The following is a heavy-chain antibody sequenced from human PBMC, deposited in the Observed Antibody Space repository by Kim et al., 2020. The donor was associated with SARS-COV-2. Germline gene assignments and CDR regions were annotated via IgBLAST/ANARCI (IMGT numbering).Heavy chain of an antibody. CDR1: GFTFSSYS. V-gene: IGHV3-48*02. CDR3: ARDDYYDSSGYPYYGMDV. CDR2: ISSSSSTI. Sequence: GGSLRLSCAASGFTFSSYSMNWVRQAPGKGLEWVSYISSSSSTIYYADSVKGRFTISRDNAKNSLYLQMNSLRDEDTAVYYCARDDYYDSSGYPYYGMDVWGQGTTVTVSS. J-gene: IGHJ6*02. D-gene: IGHD3-22*01.